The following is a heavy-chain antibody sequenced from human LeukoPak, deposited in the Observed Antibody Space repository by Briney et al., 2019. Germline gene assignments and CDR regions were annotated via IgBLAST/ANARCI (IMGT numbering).Heavy chain of an antibody. V-gene: IGHV3-74*03. J-gene: IGHJ4*02. CDR1: GFTFSRYW. D-gene: IGHD3-22*01. Sequence: QAGGSLRLSCGASGFTFSRYWMYWVRQAPGKGLEWVSLINDDETYTTSADSVKGRFTISRDNARNTLYLQMNSLTAADTAVYFCTRLNLPSYDASGLFDSWGQGTLVTVSS. CDR2: INDDETYT. CDR3: TRLNLPSYDASGLFDS.